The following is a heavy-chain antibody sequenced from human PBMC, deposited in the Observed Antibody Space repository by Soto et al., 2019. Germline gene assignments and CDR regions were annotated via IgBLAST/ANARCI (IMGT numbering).Heavy chain of an antibody. D-gene: IGHD3-9*01. J-gene: IGHJ4*02. V-gene: IGHV3-74*01. Sequence: EVQLVESGGDLVHRGGSLRLSCAASGFPFSSYWMHWVRHTPGKGLDWVARISGDGVTTYYADSVTGRFTVSRDNAKNILSLQISGLRAEDTAVYYCAREYYGLFTGYYTDYWGQGTPVSVSS. CDR1: GFPFSSYW. CDR2: ISGDGVTT. CDR3: AREYYGLFTGYYTDY.